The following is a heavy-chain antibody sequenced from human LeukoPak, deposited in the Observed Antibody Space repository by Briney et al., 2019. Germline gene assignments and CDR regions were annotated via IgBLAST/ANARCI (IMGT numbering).Heavy chain of an antibody. Sequence: GGSLRLSCAASGFTFSSYEMNWVRQAPGKGLEWVSYISSSGSTIYYADSVKGRFTISRDNAKNSLYLQMNSLRAEDTAVYYCARDRRYYDSSGYYMSFHFDYWGQGTLVTVSS. V-gene: IGHV3-48*03. D-gene: IGHD3-22*01. CDR3: ARDRRYYDSSGYYMSFHFDY. CDR1: GFTFSSYE. J-gene: IGHJ4*02. CDR2: ISSSGSTI.